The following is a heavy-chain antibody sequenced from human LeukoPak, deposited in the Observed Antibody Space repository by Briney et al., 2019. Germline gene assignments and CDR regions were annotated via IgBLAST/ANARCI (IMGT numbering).Heavy chain of an antibody. CDR1: GDSISSYY. J-gene: IGHJ6*03. CDR2: IYYSGST. D-gene: IGHD1-20*01. Sequence: PSETLSLACTVSGDSISSYYWSWIRQPPGEGLEWIGYIYYSGSTNYNPSLKSRVTISVDTSKNQFSLKLSSVTAADTAVYYCARGTPYNWNAYYYYMDVWAKGTTVTVSS. CDR3: ARGTPYNWNAYYYYMDV. V-gene: IGHV4-59*01.